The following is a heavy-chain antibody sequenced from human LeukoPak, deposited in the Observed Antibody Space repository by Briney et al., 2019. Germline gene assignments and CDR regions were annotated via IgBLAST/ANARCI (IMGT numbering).Heavy chain of an antibody. CDR2: INTNTGNP. CDR3: ARRPGGRYFDPSGYGMDV. CDR1: GYTFTSYA. Sequence: ASVKVSCKASGYTFTSYAMNWVRQAPGQGLEWMGWINTNTGNPTYAQGFTGRFVFSLDTSVSTAYLQISSLRAEDTAVYYCARRPGGRYFDPSGYGMDVWGQGTTVTVSS. D-gene: IGHD3-9*01. V-gene: IGHV7-4-1*02. J-gene: IGHJ6*02.